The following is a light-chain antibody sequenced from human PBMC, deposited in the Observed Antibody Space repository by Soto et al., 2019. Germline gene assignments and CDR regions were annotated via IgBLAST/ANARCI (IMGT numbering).Light chain of an antibody. CDR1: SGYSNYK. V-gene: IGLV9-49*01. Sequence: QLVLTQPPSASASLGASVTLTCTLSSGYSNYKVDWYQQRPGKGPRFVMRVGTGGIVGSKGDGIPDCFSVLGSGLNRYLTIKNIQEEDESDYHCGADHGSGSNFVWVFGGGTKVTVL. CDR3: GADHGSGSNFVWV. CDR2: VGTGGIVG. J-gene: IGLJ3*02.